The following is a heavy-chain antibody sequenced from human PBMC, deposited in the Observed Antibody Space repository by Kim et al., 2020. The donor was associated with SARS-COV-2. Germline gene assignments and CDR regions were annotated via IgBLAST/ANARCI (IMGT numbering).Heavy chain of an antibody. J-gene: IGHJ4*02. D-gene: IGHD3-22*01. CDR3: ARSGHPQNYYDSSGYYSGVYY. Sequence: SVKVSCKASGGTFSSYAISWVRQAPGQGLEWMGGIIPIFGTANYAQKFRGRVTITADESTSTAYMELSSLRSEDTAVYYCARSGHPQNYYDSSGYYSGVYYWGQGTLVTVSS. CDR1: GGTFSSYA. V-gene: IGHV1-69*13. CDR2: IIPIFGTA.